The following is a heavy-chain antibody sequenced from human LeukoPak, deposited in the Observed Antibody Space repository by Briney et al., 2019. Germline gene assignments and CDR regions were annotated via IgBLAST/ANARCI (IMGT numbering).Heavy chain of an antibody. CDR2: ISYYGSNK. V-gene: IGHV3-30*04. CDR3: ARDVVAAAGTLRVYYYYYYMDV. Sequence: GGSLRLSCAAPGFTFSSYAMHCVRQAPGKGLECVAFISYYGSNKYYADSVKGRFTISRDNNKNTLYMQMNSLRAEDTAVYYRARDVVAAAGTLRVYYYYYYMDVCGKGTTVTVSS. D-gene: IGHD6-13*01. CDR1: GFTFSSYA. J-gene: IGHJ6*03.